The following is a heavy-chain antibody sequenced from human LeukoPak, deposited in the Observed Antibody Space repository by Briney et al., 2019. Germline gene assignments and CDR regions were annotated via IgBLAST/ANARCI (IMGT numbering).Heavy chain of an antibody. CDR2: ISWNTGSI. V-gene: IGHV3-9*01. CDR3: AKGKYSGYVEGFFDY. D-gene: IGHD5-12*01. J-gene: IGHJ4*02. CDR1: GFTFGDYA. Sequence: PGRSLRLSCAASGFTFGDYAMHWVRQAPGKGLEWVSGISWNTGSIGYADSVKGRFTISRENAKNSLYLQMNSLRPEDTALYYCAKGKYSGYVEGFFDYWGQGTLVTVSS.